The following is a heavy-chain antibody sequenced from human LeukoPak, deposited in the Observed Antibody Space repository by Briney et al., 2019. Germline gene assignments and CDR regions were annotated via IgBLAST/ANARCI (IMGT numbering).Heavy chain of an antibody. CDR3: VYSSGWDFDY. D-gene: IGHD6-19*01. V-gene: IGHV4-34*01. CDR1: GGSFGGYY. J-gene: IGHJ4*02. Sequence: SETLSLTCAVYGGSFGGYYWSWIRQPPGKGLEWIGEINHSGSTNYNPSLKSRVTISVDTSKNQFSLQLNSVTPEDTAVYYCVYSSGWDFDYWGQGTLVTVSS. CDR2: INHSGST.